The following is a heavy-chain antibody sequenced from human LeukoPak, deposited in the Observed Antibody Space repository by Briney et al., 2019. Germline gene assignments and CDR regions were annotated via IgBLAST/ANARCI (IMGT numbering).Heavy chain of an antibody. CDR3: ADERGCSSTSCYTDDNWFDP. V-gene: IGHV1-69*01. Sequence: SVQVSCKASGGTFSSYAISWVRQAPGQGLEWMGGIIPIFGTANYAQKFQGRVTITADESTSTAYMELSSLRSEDTAVYYCADERGCSSTSCYTDDNWFDPWGQGTLVTVSS. CDR1: GGTFSSYA. CDR2: IIPIFGTA. J-gene: IGHJ5*02. D-gene: IGHD2-2*02.